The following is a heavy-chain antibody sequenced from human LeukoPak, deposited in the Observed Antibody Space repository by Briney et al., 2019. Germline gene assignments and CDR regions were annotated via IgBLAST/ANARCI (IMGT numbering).Heavy chain of an antibody. D-gene: IGHD6-19*01. V-gene: IGHV1-18*01. Sequence: ASVKVSCKASGYTFTSYGISWVRQAPGQGLEWMGWISAYNGNTNYAQKLQGRVTMTTDTSTSTAYMELRSLRSDDTAVYYCARASRISSGWSYYYYYMDVWGKGTTVTVSS. CDR3: ARASRISSGWSYYYYYMDV. CDR2: ISAYNGNT. CDR1: GYTFTSYG. J-gene: IGHJ6*03.